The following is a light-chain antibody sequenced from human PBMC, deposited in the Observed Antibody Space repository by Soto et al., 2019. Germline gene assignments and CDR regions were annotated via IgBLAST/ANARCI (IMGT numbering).Light chain of an antibody. CDR2: GAS. V-gene: IGKV3-20*01. CDR3: QQYSTSPLS. CDR1: QSVSSSY. J-gene: IGKJ4*01. Sequence: EIVLTQSPGTLSLSPGERATLSCRASQSVSSSYLAWYQHKPGQSPRLLIYGASSRATGIPDRFSGSGSGTEFTLAIRRLEPEDFAVYYCQQYSTSPLSFGGGTKVEIK.